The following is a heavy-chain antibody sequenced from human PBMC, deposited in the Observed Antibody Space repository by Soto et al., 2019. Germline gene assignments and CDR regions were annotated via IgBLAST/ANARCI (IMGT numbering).Heavy chain of an antibody. V-gene: IGHV1-69*04. D-gene: IGHD6-6*01. CDR3: AREIHIAAYIDY. J-gene: IGHJ4*02. CDR1: GGTFSSYA. Sequence: GASGKVCCKASGGTFSSYAISWVRQAPGQGLEWMGRIIPILGIANYAQKFQGRVTITADKSTSTAYMELSSLRSEDTAVYYCAREIHIAAYIDYWGQGTLVTVSS. CDR2: IIPILGIA.